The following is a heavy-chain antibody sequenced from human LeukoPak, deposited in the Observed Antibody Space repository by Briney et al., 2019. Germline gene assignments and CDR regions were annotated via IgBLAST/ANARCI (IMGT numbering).Heavy chain of an antibody. Sequence: GGPLRLSCAASGFTVSSNYMSWVRQAPGKGLEWVSVIYSGGSTYYADSVKGRFTISRDNSKNTLYLQMSSLRVEDTAVYYCARGPETAMVPRYWGQGTLVTVSS. CDR3: ARGPETAMVPRY. J-gene: IGHJ4*02. CDR1: GFTVSSNY. V-gene: IGHV3-53*01. D-gene: IGHD5-18*01. CDR2: IYSGGST.